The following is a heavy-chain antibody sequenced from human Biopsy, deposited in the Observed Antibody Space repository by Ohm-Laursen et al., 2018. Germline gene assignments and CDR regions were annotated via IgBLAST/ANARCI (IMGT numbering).Heavy chain of an antibody. V-gene: IGHV3-21*01. CDR2: ISTSSTYI. D-gene: IGHD2-21*01. Sequence: SLRLSCSASGFTFSSYSMNWVRQAPGKGLEWVSSISTSSTYIYYADSVKGRFTISRDNAKNSLYLQMNSLRAEDTAVYYCTRLAYYYYYGMDVWGQRTTVTVSS. J-gene: IGHJ6*02. CDR1: GFTFSSYS. CDR3: TRLAYYYYYGMDV.